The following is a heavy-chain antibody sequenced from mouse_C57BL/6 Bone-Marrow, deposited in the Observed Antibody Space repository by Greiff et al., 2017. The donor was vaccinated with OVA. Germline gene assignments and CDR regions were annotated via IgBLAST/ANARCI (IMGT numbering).Heavy chain of an antibody. J-gene: IGHJ3*01. CDR1: GYTFTSYW. Sequence: QVQLQQPGTELVKPGASVKLSCKASGYTFTSYWMHWVKQRPGQGLEWIGNINPSNGGTNYNEKFKSKATLTVDKSSSTAYMQLSSLTSEDSAVYYWARGGYGSSCWFAYWGQGTLVTVSA. V-gene: IGHV1-53*01. D-gene: IGHD1-1*01. CDR3: ARGGYGSSCWFAY. CDR2: INPSNGGT.